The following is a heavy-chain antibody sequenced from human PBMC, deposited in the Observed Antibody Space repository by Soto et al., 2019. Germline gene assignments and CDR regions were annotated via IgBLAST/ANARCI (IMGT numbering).Heavy chain of an antibody. CDR2: MDPNRGHS. V-gene: IGHV1-8*01. Sequence: ASVKVSCKASGYNISSYDIIWVRQAAGQGLEWMGWMDPNRGHSDSVQNFRGRVTMTTNISASTAYMELSGLRSDDTGVYYCARDEGGYDILTGYYKAHHFDYWGQGVLVTVSS. CDR3: ARDEGGYDILTGYYKAHHFDY. CDR1: GYNISSYD. J-gene: IGHJ4*02. D-gene: IGHD3-9*01.